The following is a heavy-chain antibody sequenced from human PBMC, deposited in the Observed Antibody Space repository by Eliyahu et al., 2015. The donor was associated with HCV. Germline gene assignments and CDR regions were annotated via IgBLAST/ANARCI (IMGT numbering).Heavy chain of an antibody. J-gene: IGHJ4*02. V-gene: IGHV3-23*01. Sequence: EVRLLESGGRLVQPGGSLRLSCAASGFTFTTYAMSWVRQAPGKGLEWVSTISGSGDSTYYADTVKGRFTISRDNSRNTLYLQMNSLRAEDTAIYYCAKEPYGDREGLLWYFDYWGQGTLVTVSS. CDR2: ISGSGDST. CDR1: GFTFTTYA. CDR3: AKEPYGDREGLLWYFDY. D-gene: IGHD4-17*01.